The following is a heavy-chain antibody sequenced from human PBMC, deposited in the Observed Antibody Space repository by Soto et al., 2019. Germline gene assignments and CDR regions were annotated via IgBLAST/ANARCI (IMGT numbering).Heavy chain of an antibody. V-gene: IGHV4-34*01. Sequence: SGTLSLTCAVYGGSFSDYYGTWIRQSPGKGLEWIGEINHSGITYYNPSLKSRVTISVDTSKNHFSLSLRSVTAADTAMYYCARGRLEWLLLGYGVDVWGQGTPVTVSS. J-gene: IGHJ6*02. CDR3: ARGRLEWLLLGYGVDV. CDR2: INHSGIT. CDR1: GGSFSDYY. D-gene: IGHD3-3*01.